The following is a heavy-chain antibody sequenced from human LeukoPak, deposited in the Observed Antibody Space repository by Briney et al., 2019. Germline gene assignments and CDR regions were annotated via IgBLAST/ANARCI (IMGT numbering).Heavy chain of an antibody. CDR1: GFTFSGSA. Sequence: GGSLRLSCAASGFTFSGSAMHWVRQASGKGLEWVGRIRSKANSYPTAYAASVKDRFTISRDDSKNTAYLQMNSLKTEDRAVYYCTFSRSGYAGIDYWGQGNLVTVSS. CDR2: IRSKANSYPT. D-gene: IGHD3-22*01. J-gene: IGHJ4*02. CDR3: TFSRSGYAGIDY. V-gene: IGHV3-73*01.